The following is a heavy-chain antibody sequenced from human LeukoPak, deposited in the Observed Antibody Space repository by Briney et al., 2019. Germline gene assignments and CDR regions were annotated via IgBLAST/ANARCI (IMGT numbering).Heavy chain of an antibody. D-gene: IGHD3-10*01. V-gene: IGHV3-23*01. CDR3: AKSTYYYGSGSYSPIIDY. J-gene: IGHJ4*02. Sequence: PGGSLRLSCAAYGFTFSSYAMSWVRQAPGKGLEWVSAISGSGGSTYYADSVKGRFTISRDNSKNTLYLQMNSLRAEDTAVYYCAKSTYYYGSGSYSPIIDYWGQGTLVTVSS. CDR2: ISGSGGST. CDR1: GFTFSSYA.